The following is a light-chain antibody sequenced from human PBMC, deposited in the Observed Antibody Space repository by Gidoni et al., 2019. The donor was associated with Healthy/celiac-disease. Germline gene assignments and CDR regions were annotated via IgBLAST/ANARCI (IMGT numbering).Light chain of an antibody. CDR1: SSDVGGYNY. J-gene: IGLJ3*02. CDR3: SSYTSSSTWV. Sequence: QSALTQPASVSGSPGQSITISCTGTSSDVGGYNYVSWYQQHPGKAPKLMIYDVSNRPSGVSNRCSGSKSGNTASLTISGRQAEDEADYYCSSYTSSSTWVFGGGTKLTVL. V-gene: IGLV2-14*01. CDR2: DVS.